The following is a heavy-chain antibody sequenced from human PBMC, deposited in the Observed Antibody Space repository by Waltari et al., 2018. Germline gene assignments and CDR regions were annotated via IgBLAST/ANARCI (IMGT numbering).Heavy chain of an antibody. V-gene: IGHV1-2*02. Sequence: QLQLVQSGAEVKKPGASVTVSCQSSGSTFPGDHPHWLRPAPVQGLEWMGWINPNNGDTNYAQNFLGRVTMTRDTSINTAYMVLTGLRSDDTAVFYCARDPGPIVGAPDYWGQGTLVTVSS. D-gene: IGHD1-26*01. CDR1: GSTFPGDH. J-gene: IGHJ4*02. CDR3: ARDPGPIVGAPDY. CDR2: INPNNGDT.